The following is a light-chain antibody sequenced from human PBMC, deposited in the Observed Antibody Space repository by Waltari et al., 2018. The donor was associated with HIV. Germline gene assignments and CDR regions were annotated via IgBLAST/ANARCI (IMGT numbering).Light chain of an antibody. CDR3: CSYAGTYSFVI. CDR2: DVN. J-gene: IGLJ2*01. CDR1: SSDVGYYNH. V-gene: IGLV2-11*01. Sequence: QSALTQPRSVSGSPGQSVTISCNGTSSDVGYYNHVSWYQQHPVKAPKLMIYDVNQRPAGVPDRFSGSKSDNTASLIISGLQAEDEGDYYCCSYAGTYSFVIFGGGTKVTVL.